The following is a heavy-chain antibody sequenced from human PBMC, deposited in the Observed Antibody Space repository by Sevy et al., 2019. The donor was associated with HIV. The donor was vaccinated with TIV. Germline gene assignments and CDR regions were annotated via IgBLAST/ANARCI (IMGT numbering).Heavy chain of an antibody. CDR3: ARSGLLEWAGSTRGPRNWFDP. Sequence: SETLSLTCSVSGGSMRNFYWSWIRQPPGKGLEWIGNIYYSGSTNYNPSLKSRVTMSVDTSKNQVSLKLSSVTAADTAVYYCARSGLLEWAGSTRGPRNWFDPWGQGTLVTVSS. V-gene: IGHV4-59*13. J-gene: IGHJ5*02. CDR1: GGSMRNFY. D-gene: IGHD3-3*01. CDR2: IYYSGST.